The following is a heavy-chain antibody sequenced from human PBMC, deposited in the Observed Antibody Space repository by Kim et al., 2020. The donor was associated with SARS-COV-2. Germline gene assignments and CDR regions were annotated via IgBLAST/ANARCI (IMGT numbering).Heavy chain of an antibody. Sequence: SETLSLTCTVSGGSISSGGYYWSWIRQHPGKGLEWIGYIYYSGSTYYNPSLKSRVTISVDTSKNQFSLKLSSVTAADTAVYYCARDGDSSCSGGSCYRLWGQRTLVTVSS. CDR1: GGSISSGGYY. D-gene: IGHD2-15*01. CDR3: ARDGDSSCSGGSCYRL. J-gene: IGHJ4*02. V-gene: IGHV4-31*03. CDR2: IYYSGST.